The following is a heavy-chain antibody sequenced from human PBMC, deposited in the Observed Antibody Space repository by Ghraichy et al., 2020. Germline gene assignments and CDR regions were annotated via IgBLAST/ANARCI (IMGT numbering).Heavy chain of an antibody. J-gene: IGHJ4*02. CDR3: ARAGYSSSWYHY. V-gene: IGHV4-34*01. D-gene: IGHD6-13*01. CDR2: INHSGST. CDR1: GGSFSGYY. Sequence: SETLSLTCAVHGGSFSGYYWSWIRQPPGKGLEWIGEINHSGSTNYNPSLKSRVTISVDTSKNQFSLKLSSVTAADTAVYYCARAGYSSSWYHYWGQGTLVTVSS.